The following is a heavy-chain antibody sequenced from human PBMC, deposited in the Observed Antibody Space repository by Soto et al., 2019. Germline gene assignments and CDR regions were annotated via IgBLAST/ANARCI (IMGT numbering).Heavy chain of an antibody. CDR2: IIPIFGTA. J-gene: IGHJ3*02. D-gene: IGHD5-18*01. V-gene: IGHV1-69*13. Sequence: SVKVSCKASGGTFSSYAISWVRQAPGQGLEWMGGIIPIFGTANYAQKFQGRVTITADESTSTAYMELSSLRSEDTAVYYCAREGRYSYGSPPHDAFDIWGQGTMVTVSS. CDR3: AREGRYSYGSPPHDAFDI. CDR1: GGTFSSYA.